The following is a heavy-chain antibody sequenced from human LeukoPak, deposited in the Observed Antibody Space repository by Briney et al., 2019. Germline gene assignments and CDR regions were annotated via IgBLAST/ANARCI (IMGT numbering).Heavy chain of an antibody. CDR3: APQQVVPAAPLNLHYMEV. CDR1: VYTFTQYF. D-gene: IGHD2-2*01. V-gene: IGHV1-2*02. Sequence: GASVTVSLKSSVYTFTQYFMHWLRQAPGQGLEWMGWINPNSGGTNYAQKFQGRVTMTRDTSISTAYMELSRLRPDDTAVYYFAPQQVVPAAPLNLHYMEVWGKGTTVTVSS. CDR2: INPNSGGT. J-gene: IGHJ6*03.